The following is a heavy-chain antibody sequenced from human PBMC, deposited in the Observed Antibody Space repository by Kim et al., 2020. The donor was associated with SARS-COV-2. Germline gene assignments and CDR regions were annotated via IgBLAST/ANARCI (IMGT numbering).Heavy chain of an antibody. J-gene: IGHJ4*02. V-gene: IGHV4-34*01. CDR3: ARGHYYYDSSGYLNFDY. D-gene: IGHD3-22*01. Sequence: RKSRVTRSVDTSKNQFSLKLSSVTAADTAVYYCARGHYYYDSSGYLNFDYWGQGTLVTVSS.